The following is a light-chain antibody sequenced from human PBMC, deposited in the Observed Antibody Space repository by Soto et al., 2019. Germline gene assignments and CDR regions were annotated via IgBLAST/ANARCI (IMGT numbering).Light chain of an antibody. CDR2: DVS. CDR1: SSDVGTYNY. J-gene: IGLJ2*01. CDR3: CSYAGSSTYVI. Sequence: QSVLTQPASVSGSPGQSITISCTGTSSDVGTYNYVSWYQQHPGKAPKLIIYDVSTRPSGLSNRFSGSKSGNTASLTISGLQAEDEADYYCCSYAGSSTYVIFGGGTKLTVL. V-gene: IGLV2-14*01.